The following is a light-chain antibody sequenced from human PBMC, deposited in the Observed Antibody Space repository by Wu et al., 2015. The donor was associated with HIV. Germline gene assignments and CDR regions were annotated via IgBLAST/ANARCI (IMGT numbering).Light chain of an antibody. V-gene: IGKV3-15*01. J-gene: IGKJ1*01. CDR1: QSVSTN. CDR2: DAS. Sequence: EIIMTQSPVTLSVSPGERATLSCRASQSVSTNLAWYQQKPGQAPRLLIYDASTRATGIPARFSGSGSGTEFTLTVNSVQSEDFAVYYCQQYNNWLGTFGQGTKVEIK. CDR3: QQYNNWLGT.